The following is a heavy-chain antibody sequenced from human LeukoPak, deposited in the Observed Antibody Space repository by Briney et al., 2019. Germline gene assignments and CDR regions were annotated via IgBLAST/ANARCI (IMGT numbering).Heavy chain of an antibody. D-gene: IGHD1-26*01. CDR2: IYYSGST. CDR1: GGSISSYY. CDR3: ARDKRGARGIEY. Sequence: YPSETLSLTCTVSGGSISSYYWSWIRQPPGKGLEWIGYIYYSGSTYYNPSLKSRVTISVDTSKNQFSLKLSSVTAADTAVYYCARDKRGARGIEYWGQGTLVTVSS. V-gene: IGHV4-59*12. J-gene: IGHJ4*02.